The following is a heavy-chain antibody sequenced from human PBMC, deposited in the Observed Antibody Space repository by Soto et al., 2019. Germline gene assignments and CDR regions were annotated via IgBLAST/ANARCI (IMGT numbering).Heavy chain of an antibody. D-gene: IGHD6-19*01. CDR2: ISGSGINI. V-gene: IGHV3-23*01. CDR1: GFTFSRFP. J-gene: IGHJ4*02. CDR3: ANGQWLVRYY. Sequence: PGGSLRLSCAASGFTFSRFPMSWVRQAPGKGLEWVSGISGSGINIYNADSVKGRFTISRDNSRNTPYLQMNSLRAEDTAVYYCANGQWLVRYYWGQGTLVTVSS.